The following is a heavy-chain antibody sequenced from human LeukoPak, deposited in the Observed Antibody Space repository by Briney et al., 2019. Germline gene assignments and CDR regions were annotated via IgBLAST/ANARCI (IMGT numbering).Heavy chain of an antibody. Sequence: SETLSLTCTVSGGSVISGSYYWSWIRQPPGKGLEWIGYVYYSGNTNYNPSLKSRVTISVDTSKNQFSLKLTSVTAADTAVYYCARDTGYCSGGSCYPNYFDYWGPGTLVTVSS. CDR2: VYYSGNT. D-gene: IGHD2-15*01. J-gene: IGHJ4*02. CDR3: ARDTGYCSGGSCYPNYFDY. CDR1: GGSVISGSYY. V-gene: IGHV4-61*01.